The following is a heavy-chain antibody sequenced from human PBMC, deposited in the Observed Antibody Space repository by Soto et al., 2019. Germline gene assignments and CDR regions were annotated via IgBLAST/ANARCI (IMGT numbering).Heavy chain of an antibody. D-gene: IGHD2-2*02. CDR3: ARGGQPLLYYFDY. CDR2: IYYSGST. CDR1: GGSISSYY. Sequence: PSETLSLTCFVSGGSISSYYWSWIRQPPGKGLEWIGYIYYSGSTNYNPSLKSRVTISVDTSKNQFSLKLRSVTAADTAVYYCARGGQPLLYYFDYWGQGTLVTVSS. V-gene: IGHV4-59*01. J-gene: IGHJ4*02.